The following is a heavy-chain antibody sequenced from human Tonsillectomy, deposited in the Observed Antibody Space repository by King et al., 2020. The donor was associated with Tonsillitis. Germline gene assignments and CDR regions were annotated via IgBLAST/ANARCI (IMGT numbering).Heavy chain of an antibody. V-gene: IGHV3-15*07. D-gene: IGHD6-19*01. CDR3: FPDPASSGGPSLPLFY. CDR1: GFTFSNAW. CDR2: IKTKTDGGTT. J-gene: IGHJ4*02. Sequence: VQLVESGGGLVKPGGSLRLSCVVSGFTFSNAWMNWVRQAPGKGLEWVGRIKTKTDGGTTDYAAPVKGRFTISRDDSKNTLYLQMNSLKTEDTAVYYCFPDPASSGGPSLPLFYWGQGTLVTVSS.